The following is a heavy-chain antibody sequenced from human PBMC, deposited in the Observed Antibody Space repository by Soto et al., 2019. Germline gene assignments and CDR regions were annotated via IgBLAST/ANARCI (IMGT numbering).Heavy chain of an antibody. CDR2: TRNKVNSYTT. D-gene: IGHD1-1*01. J-gene: IGHJ4*02. CDR1: GFTISDYY. Sequence: EVQLVESGGGLVQPGGSLRLSCAAAGFTISDYYMDWVRQAPGMGLEWVARTRNKVNSYTTEYAASVKGRFTISRGGSENSVYLLMNSLKTEDTAVYYCARGCRNDWRYFDSWGQGTLVTVSS. CDR3: ARGCRNDWRYFDS. V-gene: IGHV3-72*01.